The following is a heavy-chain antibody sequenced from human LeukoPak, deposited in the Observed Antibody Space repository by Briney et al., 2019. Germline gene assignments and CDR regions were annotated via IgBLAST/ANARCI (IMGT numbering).Heavy chain of an antibody. CDR3: ARENFDWLSGYSDY. V-gene: IGHV1-2*02. D-gene: IGHD3-9*01. CDR2: INPNSGGT. CDR1: GYTFTGYY. J-gene: IGHJ4*02. Sequence: ASVKVSCKASGYTFTGYYMHWVRQAPGQGLEWMGWINPNSGGTNYAQKFQGRVTMTRDTSISTAYMELSRLRSDDTAVYYCARENFDWLSGYSDYWGQGTLVTVSS.